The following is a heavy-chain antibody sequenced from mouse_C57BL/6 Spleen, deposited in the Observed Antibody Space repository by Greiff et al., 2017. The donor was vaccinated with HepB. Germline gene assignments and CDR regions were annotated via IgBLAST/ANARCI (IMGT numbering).Heavy chain of an antibody. V-gene: IGHV1-7*01. CDR1: GYTFTSYW. Sequence: QVQLQQSGAELAKPGASVKLSCKASGYTFTSYWMHWVNQRPGQGLEWIGYINPSSGYTKYNQKFKDKATLTADKSSSTAYMQLSSLTYEDSAVYYCARRGSSPFYYFDYWGQGTTLTVSS. D-gene: IGHD1-1*01. CDR3: ARRGSSPFYYFDY. J-gene: IGHJ2*01. CDR2: INPSSGYT.